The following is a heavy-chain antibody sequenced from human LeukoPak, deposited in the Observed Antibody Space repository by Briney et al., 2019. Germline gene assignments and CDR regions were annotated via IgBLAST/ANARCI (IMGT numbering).Heavy chain of an antibody. CDR3: SRESGPFCPCGY. CDR2: ISLAGQT. CDR1: GGSISGTNW. J-gene: IGHJ4*02. D-gene: IGHD1-26*01. Sequence: SETLSLTCGVSGGSISGTNWWSWVRQPPGQGLERIGEISLAGQTNYNPSLNGRLTLSLDKSSNQLSLHLTSETAADTATYYCSRESGPFCPCGYWGEGTLVIVSS. V-gene: IGHV4/OR15-8*02.